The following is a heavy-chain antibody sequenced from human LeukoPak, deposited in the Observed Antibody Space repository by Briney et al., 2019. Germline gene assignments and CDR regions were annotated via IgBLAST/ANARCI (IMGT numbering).Heavy chain of an antibody. CDR2: IGTAGDT. Sequence: GGSLRLSCAASGFTFSSYGMHWVRHATGKGLEWVSAIGTAGDTYYPGSVKGRFTISRENAKNSLYLQMNSLRAEDTAVYYCARVLLRLGELSLDPWGQGTLVTVSS. V-gene: IGHV3-13*01. CDR3: ARVLLRLGELSLDP. CDR1: GFTFSSYG. D-gene: IGHD3-16*02. J-gene: IGHJ5*02.